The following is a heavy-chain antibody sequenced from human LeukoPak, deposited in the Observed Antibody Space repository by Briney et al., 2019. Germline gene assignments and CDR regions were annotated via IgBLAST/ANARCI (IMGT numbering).Heavy chain of an antibody. V-gene: IGHV1-18*01. D-gene: IGHD5-18*01. Sequence: ASVKVSCKASGYTFTSYGISWVRQAPGQGLEWMGWISAYNGNTNYAQKLQGRATMTTDTSMSTAYMELRSLRSDDTAVYYCARSTWIQIWQNKWFDPWGQGTLVTVSS. CDR3: ARSTWIQIWQNKWFDP. J-gene: IGHJ5*02. CDR1: GYTFTSYG. CDR2: ISAYNGNT.